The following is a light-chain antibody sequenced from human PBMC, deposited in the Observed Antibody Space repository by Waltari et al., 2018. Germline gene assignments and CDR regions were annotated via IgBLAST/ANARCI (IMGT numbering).Light chain of an antibody. CDR3: SSYAGSNNYV. CDR1: SSDVGGYNY. V-gene: IGLV2-8*01. Sequence: QSALTQPPSASGSPGQSVTISCTGTSSDVGGYNYVPWYQHHPGKAPKLMIYGVSKRPSGVPDRFSGSKSGNTASLTVSGLQAEDEADYYCSSYAGSNNYVFGTGTKVTVL. CDR2: GVS. J-gene: IGLJ1*01.